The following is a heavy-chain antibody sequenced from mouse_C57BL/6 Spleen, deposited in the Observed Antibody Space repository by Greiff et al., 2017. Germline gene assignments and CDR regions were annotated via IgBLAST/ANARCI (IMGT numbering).Heavy chain of an antibody. CDR3: ARSNGYYDYFDY. CDR1: GYTFTGYW. CDR2: ILPGNGST. J-gene: IGHJ2*01. V-gene: IGHV1-9*01. Sequence: LMKPGASVKLSCKATGYTFTGYWIEWVKQRPGHGLEWIGEILPGNGSTNYNEKFKGKATFTADTSSKTAYMQLSSLTTEDSAIYYCARSNGYYDYFDYWGQGTTLTVSS. D-gene: IGHD2-3*01.